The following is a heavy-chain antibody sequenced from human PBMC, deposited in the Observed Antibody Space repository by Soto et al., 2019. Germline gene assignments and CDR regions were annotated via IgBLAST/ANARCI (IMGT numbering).Heavy chain of an antibody. D-gene: IGHD3-3*01. V-gene: IGHV1-46*03. CDR2: INPSGGST. CDR1: GYTFTSYY. Sequence: ASVKVSCKASGYTFTSYYMHWVRQAPGQGLEWMGIINPSGGSTSYAQKFQGRVTMTRDTSTSTVYMELSSLRSEDTAVYYCARFWSGYYTSEGFDYWGQGTLVTVSS. CDR3: ARFWSGYYTSEGFDY. J-gene: IGHJ4*02.